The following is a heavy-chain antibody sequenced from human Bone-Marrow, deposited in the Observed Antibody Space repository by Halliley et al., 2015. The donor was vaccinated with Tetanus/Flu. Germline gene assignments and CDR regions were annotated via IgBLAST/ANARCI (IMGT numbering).Heavy chain of an antibody. Sequence: WFAYISSSSATIYYADSVKGRFTISRDNARNSLYLQMSSLRDEDTALYFCAREKGSGWVRIVDFWGQGTRVTVSS. CDR2: ISSSSATI. CDR3: AREKGSGWVRIVDF. J-gene: IGHJ4*02. V-gene: IGHV3-48*02. D-gene: IGHD6-19*01.